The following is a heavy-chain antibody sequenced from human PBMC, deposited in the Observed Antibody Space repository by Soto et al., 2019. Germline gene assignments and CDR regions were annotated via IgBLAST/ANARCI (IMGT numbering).Heavy chain of an antibody. CDR1: GGSISSYY. Sequence: SETLSLTCTVSGGSISSYYWSWIRQPPGKELEWIGYIYYSGSTNYNPSIKSRVTISVDTSKNQFSLKLSSVTAADTAVYYCARSDGSGSTYGYYGMDVWGQGTTVTVSS. D-gene: IGHD3-10*01. CDR2: IYYSGST. J-gene: IGHJ6*02. CDR3: ARSDGSGSTYGYYGMDV. V-gene: IGHV4-59*01.